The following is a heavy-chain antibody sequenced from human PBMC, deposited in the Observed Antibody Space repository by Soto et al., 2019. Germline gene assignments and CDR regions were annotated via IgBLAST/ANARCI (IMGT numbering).Heavy chain of an antibody. CDR1: GFTFSAFA. V-gene: IGHV3-73*01. CDR2: VKTKADNYAT. Sequence: EEQLVESGGGLVQRGGSLKLSCAGSGFTFSAFAIHWVRQASGKGLEWVARVKTKADNYATGSAASLKGRFIVSRDDPKSTAYLQMNSLEPEDTAVYYCTRLSEREYYLYGMNVWGQGTTVTVSS. J-gene: IGHJ6*02. CDR3: TRLSEREYYLYGMNV.